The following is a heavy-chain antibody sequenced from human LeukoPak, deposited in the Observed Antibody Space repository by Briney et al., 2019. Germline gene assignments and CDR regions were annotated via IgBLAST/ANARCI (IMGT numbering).Heavy chain of an antibody. CDR2: ISAYNGNT. CDR1: GYTFTSHG. Sequence: ASVKVSCKASGYTFTSHGISWVRQAPGQGLEWMGWISAYNGNTNYAQKLQGRVTMTTDTSTSTAYMELGSLRSDDTAVCYCARGVPHYYYYMDVWGKGTTVTVSS. V-gene: IGHV1-18*01. D-gene: IGHD2-2*01. J-gene: IGHJ6*03. CDR3: ARGVPHYYYYMDV.